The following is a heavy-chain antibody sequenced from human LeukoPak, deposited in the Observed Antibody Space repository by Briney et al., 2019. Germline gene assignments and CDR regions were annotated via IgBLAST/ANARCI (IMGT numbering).Heavy chain of an antibody. CDR2: TSGSGTST. CDR3: AKDKDFDI. J-gene: IGHJ3*02. CDR1: GFTVSSNY. V-gene: IGHV3-23*01. Sequence: GGSLRLSCAASGFTVSSNYMNWARQAPGKGLEWVSSTSGSGTSTYYADSAKGRFTISRDNSKNTLYLQMNSLRAEDTAVYYCAKDKDFDIWGQGTMVTVSS.